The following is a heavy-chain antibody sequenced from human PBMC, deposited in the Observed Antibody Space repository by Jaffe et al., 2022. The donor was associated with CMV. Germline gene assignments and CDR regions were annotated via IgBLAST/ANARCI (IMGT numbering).Heavy chain of an antibody. Sequence: EVQLVESGGGLVKPGGSLRLSCAASGFTFSSYSMNWVRQAPGKGLEWVSSISSSSSYIYYADSVKGRFTISRDNAKNSLYLQMNSLRAEDTAVYYCASSGSYFRLYYFDYWGQGTLVTVSS. CDR3: ASSGSYFRLYYFDY. J-gene: IGHJ4*02. D-gene: IGHD1-26*01. V-gene: IGHV3-21*01. CDR1: GFTFSSYS. CDR2: ISSSSSYI.